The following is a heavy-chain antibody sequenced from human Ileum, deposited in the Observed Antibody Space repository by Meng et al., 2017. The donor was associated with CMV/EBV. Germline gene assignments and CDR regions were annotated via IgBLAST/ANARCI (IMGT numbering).Heavy chain of an antibody. CDR2: LHHDGSF. V-gene: IGHV4-34*01. Sequence: CAVYGGSFSGYHWSWIRQPPGKGLEWIGELHHDGSFQYSPSLESRVTISADTSTNQFSLRLTSLTAADTAVYYCVRGLEKEWPTANFWGQGTLVTVSS. D-gene: IGHD3-3*01. CDR3: VRGLEKEWPTANF. J-gene: IGHJ4*02. CDR1: GGSFSGYH.